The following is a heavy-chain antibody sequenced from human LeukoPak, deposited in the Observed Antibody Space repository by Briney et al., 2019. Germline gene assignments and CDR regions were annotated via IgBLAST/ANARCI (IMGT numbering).Heavy chain of an antibody. J-gene: IGHJ4*02. V-gene: IGHV4-34*01. CDR2: INHSGTT. CDR3: ARLAFWSGYYQFDN. Sequence: SETLSLTCTVYGGSFGPSYWSWIRQPPGKGLEWIGEINHSGTTNYNPSLKSRATISIDTSKNQLSLKLSSVTAADTAVYYCARLAFWSGYYQFDNWGQGTMVAVSS. D-gene: IGHD3-3*01. CDR1: GGSFGPSY.